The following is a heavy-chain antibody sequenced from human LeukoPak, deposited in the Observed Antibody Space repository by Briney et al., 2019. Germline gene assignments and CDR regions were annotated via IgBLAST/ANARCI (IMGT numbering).Heavy chain of an antibody. CDR1: GFTVSSNY. J-gene: IGHJ6*04. Sequence: GGSLRLSCAASGFTVSSNYMSWVRQAPGKGLEWVSVIYSGGSTYYADSVKGRFTISRDNSKNTLYLQMNSLRAEDTAVYYCAKDLQYCSSTSCQSYYYYYGMDVWGKGTTVTVSS. CDR2: IYSGGST. CDR3: AKDLQYCSSTSCQSYYYYYGMDV. V-gene: IGHV3-53*05. D-gene: IGHD2-2*01.